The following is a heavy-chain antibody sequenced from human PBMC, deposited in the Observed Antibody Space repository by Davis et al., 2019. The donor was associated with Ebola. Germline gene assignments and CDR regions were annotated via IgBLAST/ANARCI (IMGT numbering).Heavy chain of an antibody. CDR2: ISSSGGDR. CDR1: GFSFSTFA. CDR3: AKDAKQWLDDAFDI. V-gene: IGHV3-23*01. Sequence: GESLKISCAASGFSFSTFAMTWVRQAPGKGLEWVSTISSSGGDRYYADSVKGRFTISRDNSKNTLYLQMNSLRADDTAVYYCAKDAKQWLDDAFDIWGQGTMVTVSS. J-gene: IGHJ3*02. D-gene: IGHD6-19*01.